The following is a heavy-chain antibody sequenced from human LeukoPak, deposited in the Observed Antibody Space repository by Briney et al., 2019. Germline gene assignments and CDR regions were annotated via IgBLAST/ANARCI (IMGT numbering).Heavy chain of an antibody. CDR3: ARDRGCSSTTSCYTGGDWFDT. J-gene: IGHJ5*02. CDR2: INPNSGAT. V-gene: IGHV1-2*02. CDR1: GYTFTGYY. D-gene: IGHD2-2*02. Sequence: ASVRVSCKASGYTFTGYYIHWVRQAPGQGLEGMGWINPNSGATNYAQKFQGRVTMTRDTSISTAYMGLSRLRSDDTAVYFCARDRGCSSTTSCYTGGDWFDTWGQGTLVTVSS.